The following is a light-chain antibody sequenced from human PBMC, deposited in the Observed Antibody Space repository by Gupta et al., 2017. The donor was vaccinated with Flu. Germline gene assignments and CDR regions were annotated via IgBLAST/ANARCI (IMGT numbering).Light chain of an antibody. CDR3: LLYYGGSQGV. CDR1: TGAVTNAYY. Sequence: QTVVTPEPSLTVSPGGTVTPTCASSTGAVTNAYYPNWFQQKPGEAPRTLIYSTSYKHSWTPARFSGSLLGGKAALTLSGVQPEDEDDYYCLLYYGGSQGVFGGGTKLTVL. CDR2: STS. V-gene: IGLV7-43*01. J-gene: IGLJ3*02.